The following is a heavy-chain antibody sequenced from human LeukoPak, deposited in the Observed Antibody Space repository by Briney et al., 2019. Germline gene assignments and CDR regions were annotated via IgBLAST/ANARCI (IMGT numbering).Heavy chain of an antibody. CDR2: ISGSGGST. D-gene: IGHD3-22*01. CDR3: AKSRGYYDSSGYDYYYYMDV. CDR1: GFTFSSYA. J-gene: IGHJ6*03. Sequence: GGSLRLSCAASGFTFSSYAMSWVRQAPGKGLERVSAISGSGGSTYYADSVKGRFTISRDNSKNTLYLQMNSLRAEDTAVYYCAKSRGYYDSSGYDYYYYMDVWGKGTTVTVSS. V-gene: IGHV3-23*01.